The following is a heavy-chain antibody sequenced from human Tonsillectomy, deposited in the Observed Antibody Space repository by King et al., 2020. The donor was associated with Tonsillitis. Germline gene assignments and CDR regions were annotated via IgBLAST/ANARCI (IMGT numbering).Heavy chain of an antibody. CDR1: GFTFDDYA. J-gene: IGHJ4*02. V-gene: IGHV3-9*01. D-gene: IGHD2-21*02. Sequence: VQLVESGGGLVQPGRSLRLSCAASGFTFDDYAMHWVRQAPGKGLEGVSRISWNSGSIGYADSVKGRFTISRDNAKNSLYLQMNSLRPEDTALYYCAKDLTSVVTAILDYWGQGTLVTVSS. CDR2: ISWNSGSI. CDR3: AKDLTSVVTAILDY.